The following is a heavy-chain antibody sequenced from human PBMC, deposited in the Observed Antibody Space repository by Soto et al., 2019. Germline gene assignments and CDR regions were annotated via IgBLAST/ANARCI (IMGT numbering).Heavy chain of an antibody. J-gene: IGHJ6*02. CDR1: GYSFTSYW. CDR2: IYPGDSDT. CDR3: AAGTLRDYYYGMGV. V-gene: IGHV5-51*01. Sequence: PGESLKISCKGSGYSFTSYWIGWVRQMPGKGLEWMGIIYPGDSDTSYSPSFQGQVTVSSAKAISTAYLQWSRLKASDTAMYYCAAGTLRDYYYGMGVWGQGTTFTVSS.